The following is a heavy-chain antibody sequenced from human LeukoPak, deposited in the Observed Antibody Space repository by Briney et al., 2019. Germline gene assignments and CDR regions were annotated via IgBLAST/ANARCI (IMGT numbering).Heavy chain of an antibody. D-gene: IGHD2-15*01. CDR3: AGGRVVLEEVFDY. J-gene: IGHJ4*02. V-gene: IGHV3-48*03. CDR1: GFTFSSYE. CDR2: ISSSGSTR. Sequence: PGGSLRLSCAASGFTFSSYEMNWVRQAPGKGLEWLSYISSSGSTRYYADSVKGRFTISRDNAKNSLYLQMNSLRAEDTAVYYCAGGRVVLEEVFDYWGQGTLVTVSS.